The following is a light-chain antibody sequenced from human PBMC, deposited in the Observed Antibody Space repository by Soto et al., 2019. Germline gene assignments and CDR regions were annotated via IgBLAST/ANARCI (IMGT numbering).Light chain of an antibody. CDR3: MQALETPYT. V-gene: IGKV2-28*01. CDR1: QRLLHSNGNTF. Sequence: EIVMTQSPPSLTVTPGEPASISCRSSQRLLHSNGNTFLDWYLQKPGQSPQLLIYLGSNRASGVPDRVSGSEAGTDFTLKISRVEAEDVGVYYCMQALETPYTLGQGTKLEIK. J-gene: IGKJ2*01. CDR2: LGS.